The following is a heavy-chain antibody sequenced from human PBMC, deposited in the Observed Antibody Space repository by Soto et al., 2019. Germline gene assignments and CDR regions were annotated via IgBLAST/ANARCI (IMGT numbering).Heavy chain of an antibody. CDR3: AKDFDMPMVRGETEGAFDY. V-gene: IGHV3-23*01. D-gene: IGHD3-10*01. CDR1: GFTFSSYA. Sequence: PGGSLRLSCAASGFTFSSYAMSWVRQAPGKGLEWVSAISGSGGSTYYADSVKGRFTISRDNSKNTPYLQMNSLRAEDTAVYYSAKDFDMPMVRGETEGAFDYWGQGALVTVSS. J-gene: IGHJ4*02. CDR2: ISGSGGST.